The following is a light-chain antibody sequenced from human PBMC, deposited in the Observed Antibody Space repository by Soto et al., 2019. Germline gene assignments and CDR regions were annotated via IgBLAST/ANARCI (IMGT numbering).Light chain of an antibody. CDR3: QQYAGSPFT. V-gene: IGKV3-20*01. J-gene: IGKJ2*01. CDR1: QSVSNNY. Sequence: EIVLAQSPATLSLSPGERATLSCRASQSVSNNYLAWYQQKTGQAPRLLIYEASSRATDIPDRFSGSGSGTDFTLTINRLEPEDFAVYYCQQYAGSPFTFGQGPNVEIK. CDR2: EAS.